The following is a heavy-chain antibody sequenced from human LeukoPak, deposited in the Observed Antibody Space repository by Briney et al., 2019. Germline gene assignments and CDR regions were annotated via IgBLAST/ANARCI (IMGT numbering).Heavy chain of an antibody. D-gene: IGHD4-17*01. CDR3: ARLYGDDS. CDR2: ISYDGGNK. J-gene: IGHJ5*01. Sequence: GGSLRLSCAASGFTFSSYAMHWVRQAPGKGLEWVAVISYDGGNKYYADSVKGRFTISRDSSKNTLYLQMNSLRAEDTAAYYCARLYGDDSWGQGTLVTVSS. CDR1: GFTFSSYA. V-gene: IGHV3-30*04.